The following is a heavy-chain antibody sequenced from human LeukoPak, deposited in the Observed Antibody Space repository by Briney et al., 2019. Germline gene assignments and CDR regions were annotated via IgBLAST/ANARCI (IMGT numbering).Heavy chain of an antibody. D-gene: IGHD1-14*01. CDR3: AREVPGNDAFDI. V-gene: IGHV3-7*01. Sequence: GGSLRLSCAASGFTFSSYSMNWVRQAPGKGLEWVANIKQDGSEKYYVDSVKGRFTISRDNAKNSLYLQMNSLRAEDTAVYYCAREVPGNDAFDIWGQGTMVTVSS. CDR2: IKQDGSEK. J-gene: IGHJ3*02. CDR1: GFTFSSYS.